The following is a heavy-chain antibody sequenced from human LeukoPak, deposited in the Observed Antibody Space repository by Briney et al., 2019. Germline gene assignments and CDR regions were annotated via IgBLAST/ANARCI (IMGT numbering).Heavy chain of an antibody. CDR3: ARRTAGMVNDY. CDR1: GFTFSSYS. D-gene: IGHD2-21*01. CDR2: ISSASTYI. Sequence: PGESLRLSCAASGFTFSSYSMNWVRQAPGKGLEWVSSISSASTYIYYADSVKGRFTISRDNAKNSPYLQMNSLRAEDTAMYYCARRTAGMVNDYWGQGTLVTVSS. J-gene: IGHJ4*02. V-gene: IGHV3-21*01.